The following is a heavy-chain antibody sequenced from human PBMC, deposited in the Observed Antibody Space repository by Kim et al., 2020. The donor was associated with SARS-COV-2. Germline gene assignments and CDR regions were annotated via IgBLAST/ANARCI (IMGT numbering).Heavy chain of an antibody. CDR3: TRARYFDWLSPSYSYYGVDD. CDR2: IRSKANSYAT. CDR1: GFTFSGSA. D-gene: IGHD3-9*01. Sequence: GGSLRLSCAASGFTFSGSAMHWVRQASGKGLEWVGRIRSKANSYATAYAASVKGRFTISRDDSKNTVYLQMNSLKTEDTAVYYCTRARYFDWLSPSYSYYGVDDWGQGTTVTVS. J-gene: IGHJ6*02. V-gene: IGHV3-73*01.